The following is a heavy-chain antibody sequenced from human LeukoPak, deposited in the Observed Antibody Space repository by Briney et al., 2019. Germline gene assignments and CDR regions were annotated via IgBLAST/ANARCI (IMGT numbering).Heavy chain of an antibody. CDR1: EFTFSNYE. J-gene: IGHJ4*02. V-gene: IGHV3-48*03. CDR2: ISSGGSTI. Sequence: GGSLRLSCADSEFTFSNYEMNWVRQAPGKGLEWVSYISSGGSTIYYADSVKDRFTISRDNAKNSLYLQMNSLRAEDTAVYYCARDPNYGSGSYADYWGQGTLVTVSS. D-gene: IGHD3-10*01. CDR3: ARDPNYGSGSYADY.